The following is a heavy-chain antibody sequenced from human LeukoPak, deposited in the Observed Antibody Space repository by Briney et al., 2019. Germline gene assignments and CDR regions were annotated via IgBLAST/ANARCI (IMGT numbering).Heavy chain of an antibody. CDR3: ARDRTRITIFGVVIRGRNGMDV. V-gene: IGHV4-34*01. Sequence: SETLSLTCAVYGGSFSGYYWSRIRQPPGKGLEWIGEINHSGSTNYNPSLKSRVTISVDTSKNQFSLKLSSVTAADTAVYYCARDRTRITIFGVVIRGRNGMDVWGQGTTVTVSS. CDR1: GGSFSGYY. D-gene: IGHD3-3*01. J-gene: IGHJ6*02. CDR2: INHSGST.